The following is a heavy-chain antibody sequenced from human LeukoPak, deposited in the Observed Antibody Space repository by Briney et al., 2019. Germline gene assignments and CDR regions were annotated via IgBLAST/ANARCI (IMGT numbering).Heavy chain of an antibody. CDR2: ISSGGGTT. CDR3: AKDRSGSGYFDY. J-gene: IGHJ4*02. CDR1: GFTFSSHA. D-gene: IGHD3-10*01. Sequence: GGSLRLSCAASGFTFSSHAMSWVRQAPGKGLEWVSRISSGGGTTDYTDAVEGRFTLSRDTSKNTLYLQMNSLRGEDTAVYYWAKDRSGSGYFDYWGQGTLVTVPS. V-gene: IGHV3-23*01.